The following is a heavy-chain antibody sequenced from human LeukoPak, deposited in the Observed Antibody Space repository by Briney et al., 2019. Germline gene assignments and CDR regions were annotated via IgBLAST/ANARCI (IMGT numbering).Heavy chain of an antibody. V-gene: IGHV3-20*04. CDR3: ARADGYNLRGEFDY. CDR2: INWNGGST. CDR1: GFTFDDYG. Sequence: GGSLRLSCAASGFTFDDYGMSWVHQAPGKGLEWVSGINWNGGSTGYADSVKGRFTISRDNAKNSLYLQMNSLRAEDTALYYCARADGYNLRGEFDYWGQGTLVTVSS. J-gene: IGHJ4*02. D-gene: IGHD5-24*01.